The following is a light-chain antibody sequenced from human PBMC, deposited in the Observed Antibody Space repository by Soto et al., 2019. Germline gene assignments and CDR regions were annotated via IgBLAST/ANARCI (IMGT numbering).Light chain of an antibody. CDR2: GVS. V-gene: IGKV3-20*01. J-gene: IGKJ5*01. CDR3: QQYDSSHHPTT. CDR1: QSVTSTY. Sequence: EIGLTQSPGTLSSSPGERATLSCRASQSVTSTYSGWYQQKPGQAPRLLMYGVSVPAPGIPDRFSGSGSVTDFILTISRRDPEYFAVYYFQQYDSSHHPTTFGQGTRLEIK.